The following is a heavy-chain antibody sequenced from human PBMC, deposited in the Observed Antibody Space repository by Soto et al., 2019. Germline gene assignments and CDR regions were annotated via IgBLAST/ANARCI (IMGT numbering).Heavy chain of an antibody. V-gene: IGHV3-30-3*01. Sequence: GGALRLSCAASGFTFSSYAMHWVRQAPGKGLEWVAVISYDGSNKYYADSVKGRFTISRVNSKNTLYLQMNSLRAEDTAVYYCARDFDSSGYDYLDYYYYGMDVWGQGTTVTVSS. CDR3: ARDFDSSGYDYLDYYYYGMDV. D-gene: IGHD3-22*01. CDR1: GFTFSSYA. CDR2: ISYDGSNK. J-gene: IGHJ6*02.